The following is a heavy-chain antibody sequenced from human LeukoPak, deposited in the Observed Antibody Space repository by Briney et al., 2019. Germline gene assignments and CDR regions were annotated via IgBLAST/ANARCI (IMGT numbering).Heavy chain of an antibody. J-gene: IGHJ4*02. CDR1: GGSISSYY. D-gene: IGHD3-9*01. CDR2: IYYSGST. V-gene: IGHV4-59*03. Sequence: SSETLSLTCTVSGGSISSYYWSWIRQPPGKGLEWIGYIYYSGSTNYNPSLKSRVTISLDTSKNQFPLNLTSVPAADTAVYYCAKPASLRYFEYWGQGTLVTVSS. CDR3: AKPASLRYFEY.